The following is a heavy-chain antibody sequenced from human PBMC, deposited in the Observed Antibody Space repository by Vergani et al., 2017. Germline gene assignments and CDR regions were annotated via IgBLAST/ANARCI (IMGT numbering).Heavy chain of an antibody. J-gene: IGHJ6*03. CDR1: GFTFSSYS. CDR3: ARAGGNIGHYCYYYMDV. V-gene: IGHV3-48*01. Sequence: EVQLVESGGGLVKPGGSLRLSCAASGFTFSSYSMNWVRQAPGKGLEWVSYISRSSSTIYYADSVKGRFTISRDNDKDSLYLQMNSLRAEDTDVYYCARAGGNIGHYCYYYMDVWGKGTTVTVSS. D-gene: IGHD3-16*01. CDR2: ISRSSSTI.